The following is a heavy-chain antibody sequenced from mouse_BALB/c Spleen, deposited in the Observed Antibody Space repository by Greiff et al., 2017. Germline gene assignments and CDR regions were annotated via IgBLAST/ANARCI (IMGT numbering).Heavy chain of an antibody. D-gene: IGHD4-1*01. J-gene: IGHJ4*01. CDR1: GFTFSDYY. CDR3: GRGGVWGYYAMDY. CDR2: ISDGGSYT. V-gene: IGHV5-4*02. Sequence: DVMLVESGGGLVKPGGSLKLSCAASGFTFSDYYMYWVRQTPEKRLEWVATISDGGSYTYYPDSVKGRFTISRDNAKNNLYLQMSSLKSEDTAMYYCGRGGVWGYYAMDYWGQGTSVTVSS.